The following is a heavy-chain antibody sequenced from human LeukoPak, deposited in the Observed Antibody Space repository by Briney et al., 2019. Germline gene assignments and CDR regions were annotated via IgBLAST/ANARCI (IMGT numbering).Heavy chain of an antibody. CDR1: NYSMSSGYY. V-gene: IGHV4-38-2*02. CDR2: IFHNGVT. CDR3: ARGKRYYFDY. J-gene: IGHJ4*02. Sequence: SETLSLTCTVSNYSMSSGYYWGWIRQPPGKGLEWIGSIFHNGVTYYNPSLQSRVKLLVDRTENQFSLEMSSVTAADTAVYYCARGKRYYFDYWGQGTLVTVSS.